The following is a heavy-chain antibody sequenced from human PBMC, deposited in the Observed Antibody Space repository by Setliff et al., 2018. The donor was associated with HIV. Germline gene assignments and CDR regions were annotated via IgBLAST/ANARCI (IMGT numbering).Heavy chain of an antibody. Sequence: SQTLSLTCAISGDSVSSKSAAWNWLRQSPSRGLEWLGRTYYRSKWNSDYAPSVKSRVTINPDTSKNKFSLQLDSATPEDTAVYYCARGGDWDDNYYMDVWGKGTTVTVSS. D-gene: IGHD1-1*01. V-gene: IGHV6-1*01. CDR3: ARGGDWDDNYYMDV. CDR1: GDSVSSKSAA. J-gene: IGHJ6*03. CDR2: TYYRSKWNS.